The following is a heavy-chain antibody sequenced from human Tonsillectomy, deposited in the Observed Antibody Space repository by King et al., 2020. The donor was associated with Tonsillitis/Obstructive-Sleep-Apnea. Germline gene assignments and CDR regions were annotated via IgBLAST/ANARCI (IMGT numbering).Heavy chain of an antibody. V-gene: IGHV3-48*03. CDR3: ATEGSGTTALDY. CDR2: ISSSGSNT. CDR1: GFTFSTYE. J-gene: IGHJ4*02. Sequence: EVQLVESGGGLVQPGGSLRLSCAASGFTFSTYEMNWVRQAPGKGLEWVSYISSSGSNTYFADSVKGRFTISRDNAKNSLYLQMNSLRAEDTALYFCATEGSGTTALDYWGQGTLVTASS. D-gene: IGHD1-1*01.